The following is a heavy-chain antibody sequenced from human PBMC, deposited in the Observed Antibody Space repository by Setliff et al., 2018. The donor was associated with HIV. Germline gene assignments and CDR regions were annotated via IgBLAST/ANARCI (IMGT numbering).Heavy chain of an antibody. CDR3: ASQIAVGI. D-gene: IGHD6-19*01. Sequence: SCAASGFAFSSYAMNWVRQAPGKGLVWVSHINSDGSTTNYADSVKGRFTISRDNAKNTLYLEMNSLTAEDTAVYYCASQIAVGIWGQGTMVTVSS. V-gene: IGHV3-74*01. J-gene: IGHJ3*02. CDR2: INSDGSTT. CDR1: GFAFSSYA.